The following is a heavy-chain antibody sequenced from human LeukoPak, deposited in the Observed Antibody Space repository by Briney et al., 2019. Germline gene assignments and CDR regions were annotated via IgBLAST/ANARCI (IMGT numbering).Heavy chain of an antibody. V-gene: IGHV3-48*01. J-gene: IGHJ4*02. CDR1: GFTFSSYS. CDR3: AIPNDY. CDR2: ISSLGSTI. Sequence: GSLRLSCAASGFTFSSYSMNWVRQAPGKGLEWVSYISSLGSTIYYADSVKGRFTISRDNAKNSLYLQMNSLRADDTAVYYCAIPNDYWGQGTLVTVSS.